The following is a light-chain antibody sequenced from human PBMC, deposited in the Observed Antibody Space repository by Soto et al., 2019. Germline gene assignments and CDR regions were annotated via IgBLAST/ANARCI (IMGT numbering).Light chain of an antibody. J-gene: IGKJ1*01. Sequence: DIVMTQSPDSLAVSLGERATINCKSSQSVLYSSNNKNYLAWYQQKPGQPPKLLIYWASTRESGVPYRFSGSGSGTDFTLTISSLQAEDVAVYYCQQYYSTPVTFGQGTKVEIK. CDR1: QSVLYSSNNKNY. V-gene: IGKV4-1*01. CDR3: QQYYSTPVT. CDR2: WAS.